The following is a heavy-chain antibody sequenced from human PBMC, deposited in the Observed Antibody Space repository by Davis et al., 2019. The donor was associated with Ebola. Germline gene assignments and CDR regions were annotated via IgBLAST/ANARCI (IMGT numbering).Heavy chain of an antibody. CDR3: ARVQEWYYGRSGHTGYFDS. CDR2: IYNSGTT. J-gene: IGHJ4*02. CDR1: GGSISSGGHF. D-gene: IGHD3-22*01. Sequence: MPSETLSLTCTVSGGSISSGGHFWSWIRQHPGKGLEWIGYIYNSGTTYYNPSLKSRTTISVDTSTNQFSLKLTSVTAADTAVYYCARVQEWYYGRSGHTGYFDSWGQGTLVTVSS. V-gene: IGHV4-31*03.